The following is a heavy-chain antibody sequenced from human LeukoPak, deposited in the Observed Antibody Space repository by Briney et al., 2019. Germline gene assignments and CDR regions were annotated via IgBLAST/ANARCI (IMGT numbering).Heavy chain of an antibody. CDR3: ARGGYCSSTSCYAVRRLYDY. CDR1: GFTFSSYA. Sequence: GRSLRLSCAASGFTFSSYAMHWVREAPGKGLGWGSVISYDGSNKYYADSVKGRFTISRDNSKNTLYLQIHSLRAEDPAVYYCARGGYCSSTSCYAVRRLYDYWGQGPLVTVSS. D-gene: IGHD2-2*01. CDR2: ISYDGSNK. V-gene: IGHV3-30-3*01. J-gene: IGHJ4*02.